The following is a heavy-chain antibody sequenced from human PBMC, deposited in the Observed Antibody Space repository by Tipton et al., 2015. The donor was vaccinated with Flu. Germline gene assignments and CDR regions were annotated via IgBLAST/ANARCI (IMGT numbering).Heavy chain of an antibody. CDR1: GFIFDDYA. D-gene: IGHD3-16*02. CDR3: TKDTGLRLGDLSLYGYDY. Sequence: SLRLSCAASGFIFDDYAMHWVRQAPGKGLEWVSGINWNSGYIGYADSVKGRFTISRDNAKKSLSLQMTSLRVEDTALYYCTKDTGLRLGDLSLYGYDYWGPGTLVTVSS. CDR2: INWNSGYI. J-gene: IGHJ4*02. V-gene: IGHV3-9*01.